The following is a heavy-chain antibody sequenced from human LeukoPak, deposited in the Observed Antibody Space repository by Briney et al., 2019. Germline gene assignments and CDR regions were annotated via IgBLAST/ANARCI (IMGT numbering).Heavy chain of an antibody. J-gene: IGHJ4*02. D-gene: IGHD3-10*01. CDR2: IYSGGST. CDR1: GFTVSSNY. CDR3: AISTMVRGVIFDY. V-gene: IGHV3-53*01. Sequence: GGSLRLSCAASGFTVSSNYMSWVRQAPGKGLEWVSVIYSGGSTYYADSVKGRFTISRDNSKNALYLQMNSLRAEDTAVYYCAISTMVRGVIFDYWGQGTLVTVSS.